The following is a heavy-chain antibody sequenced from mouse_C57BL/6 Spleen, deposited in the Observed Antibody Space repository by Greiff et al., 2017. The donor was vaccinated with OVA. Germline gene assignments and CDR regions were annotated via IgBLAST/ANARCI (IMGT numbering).Heavy chain of an antibody. J-gene: IGHJ2*01. V-gene: IGHV5-4*03. CDR1: GFTFSSYA. CDR2: ISDGGSYT. D-gene: IGHD2-3*01. Sequence: EVMLVESGGGLVKPGGSLKLSCAASGFTFSSYAMSWVRQTPEKRLEWVATISDGGSYTYYPDNVEGRFTISRDNAKNNLYLQMSHLKSEDTAMYYCARGGDGYYQYYFDYWGQGTTLTVSS. CDR3: ARGGDGYYQYYFDY.